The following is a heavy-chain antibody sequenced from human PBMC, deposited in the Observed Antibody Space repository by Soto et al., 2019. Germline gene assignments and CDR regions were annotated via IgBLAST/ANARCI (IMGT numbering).Heavy chain of an antibody. CDR1: GGSISSGGYY. CDR2: IYYSGST. CDR3: ARGEIGYYDSSGYYNAFDI. Sequence: TLSLTCTVSGGSISSGGYYWSWIRQHPGKGLEWIGYIYYSGSTYYNPSLKSRVTISVDTSKNQFSLKLSSVTAADTAVYYCARGEIGYYDSSGYYNAFDIWGQGTMVTVS. D-gene: IGHD3-22*01. J-gene: IGHJ3*02. V-gene: IGHV4-31*03.